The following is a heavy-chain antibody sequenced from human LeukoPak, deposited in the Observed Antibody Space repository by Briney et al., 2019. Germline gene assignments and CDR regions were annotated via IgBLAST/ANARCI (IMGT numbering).Heavy chain of an antibody. CDR1: GFTFSSYA. CDR3: ARDSAAGTIDY. CDR2: ISSSSSYI. V-gene: IGHV3-21*01. Sequence: PGGSLRLSCAASGFTFSSYAMSWVRQAPGKGLEWVSSISSSSSYIYYADSVKGRFTISRDNAKNSLYLQMNSLRAEDTAVYYCARDSAAGTIDYWGQGTLVTVSS. D-gene: IGHD6-13*01. J-gene: IGHJ4*02.